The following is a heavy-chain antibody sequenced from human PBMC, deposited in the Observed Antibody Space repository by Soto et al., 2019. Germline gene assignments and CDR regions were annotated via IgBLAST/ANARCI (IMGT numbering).Heavy chain of an antibody. CDR3: ARDQLYYNDISGRPLNAFDV. CDR2: IGIGSSTK. CDR1: GFTFRNCG. J-gene: IGHJ3*01. D-gene: IGHD3-22*01. V-gene: IGHV3-48*01. Sequence: GGSVRLSCAASGFTFRNCGMNWVRQAPGKGLEWVSYIGIGSSTKYYADSVKGRFTISRDNAKNSLYLQMNSLRAEDTAVYYCARDQLYYNDISGRPLNAFDVWGQGTMVTVSS.